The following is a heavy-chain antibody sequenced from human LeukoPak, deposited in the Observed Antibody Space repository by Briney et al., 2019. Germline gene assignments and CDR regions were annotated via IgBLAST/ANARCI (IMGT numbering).Heavy chain of an antibody. CDR3: ARDQQGSYFSNGFDP. V-gene: IGHV4-59*12. J-gene: IGHJ5*02. CDR1: GGSISSYY. Sequence: SETLSLTCTVSGGSISSYYWSWIRQPPGKGLEWIGYIYYSGSTNYNPSLKSRVTISVDTSKNQFSLKLSSVTAADTAVYYCARDQQGSYFSNGFDPWGQGTLVTVSS. D-gene: IGHD1-26*01. CDR2: IYYSGST.